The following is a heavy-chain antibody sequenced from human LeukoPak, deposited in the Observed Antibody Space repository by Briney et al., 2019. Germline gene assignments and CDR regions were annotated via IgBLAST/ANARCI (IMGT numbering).Heavy chain of an antibody. CDR2: IRYDGSNK. CDR3: AKDREMATIIDY. J-gene: IGHJ4*02. Sequence: GGSLRLSCAASGFTFSSYGMHWVRQAPGKGLEWVAFIRYDGSNKYYADSVKGRFTISGDNSKNTLYLQMNSLRAEDTAVYYCAKDREMATIIDYWGQGTLVTVSS. D-gene: IGHD5-24*01. V-gene: IGHV3-30*02. CDR1: GFTFSSYG.